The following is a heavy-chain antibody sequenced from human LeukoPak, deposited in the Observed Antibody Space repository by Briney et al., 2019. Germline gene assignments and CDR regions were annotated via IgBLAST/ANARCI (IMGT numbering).Heavy chain of an antibody. CDR1: GGSFSGYY. V-gene: IGHV4-34*01. J-gene: IGHJ4*02. CDR3: ARPSSMVRGQTGYFDY. CDR2: INHSGST. D-gene: IGHD3-10*01. Sequence: SETLSLTCAVYGGSFSGYYWSWIRQPPGKGLEWIGEINHSGSTNYNPSLKSRVTISVDTSKNQFSLKLSSVTAVDTAVYYCARPSSMVRGQTGYFDYWGQRTLVTVSS.